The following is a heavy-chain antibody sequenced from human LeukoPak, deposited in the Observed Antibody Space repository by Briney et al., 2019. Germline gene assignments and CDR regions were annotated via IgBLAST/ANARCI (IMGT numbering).Heavy chain of an antibody. CDR3: TKRAPEYSSSWCLDY. V-gene: IGHV3-23*01. CDR1: GFTFSSNP. Sequence: PGGSLRLSCAASGFTFSSNPMSWVRQAPGKGLAWVSAIDGSGVTTFYADSVKGRFTVSRDNSKNTLFLQMNSLRAEDTAVYYCTKRAPEYSSSWCLDYWGRGTLVTVSS. D-gene: IGHD6-13*01. CDR2: IDGSGVTT. J-gene: IGHJ4*02.